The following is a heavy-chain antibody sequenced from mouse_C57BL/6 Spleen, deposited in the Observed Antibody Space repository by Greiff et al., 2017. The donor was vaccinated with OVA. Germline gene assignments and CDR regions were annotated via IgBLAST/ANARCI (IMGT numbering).Heavy chain of an antibody. CDR1: GFTFSSYG. V-gene: IGHV5-6*01. Sequence: EVHLVESGGDLVKPGGSLKLSCAASGFTFSSYGMSWVRQTPDKRLEWVATISSGGSYTYYPDSVKGRFTISRDNAKNTLYLQMSSMKSEDTAMYYCARRSYGSSYGDYYFDYWGQGTTLTVSS. D-gene: IGHD1-1*01. J-gene: IGHJ2*01. CDR3: ARRSYGSSYGDYYFDY. CDR2: ISSGGSYT.